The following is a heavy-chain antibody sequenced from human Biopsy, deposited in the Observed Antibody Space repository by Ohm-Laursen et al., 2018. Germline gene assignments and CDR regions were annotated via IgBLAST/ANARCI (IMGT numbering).Heavy chain of an antibody. Sequence: SETLSLTCTVSGGSISSDNWSWIRQTPGKGLEWIGNIYNCGSTNYNPYLKSRVTISVDTSKNQFSLRLNTVTVADTAVYYCSRATNSTGWPYYYFFGMDVWGQGTTVTVSS. CDR2: IYNCGST. J-gene: IGHJ6*02. V-gene: IGHV4-59*01. CDR3: SRATNSTGWPYYYFFGMDV. CDR1: GGSISSDN. D-gene: IGHD2/OR15-2a*01.